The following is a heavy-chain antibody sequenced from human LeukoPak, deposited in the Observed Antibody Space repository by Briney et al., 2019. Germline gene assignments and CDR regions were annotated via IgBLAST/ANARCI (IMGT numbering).Heavy chain of an antibody. V-gene: IGHV4-30-4*08. Sequence: SETLSLTRTVSGGSISSSDSYWAWVRQPPGKGLEWIGYIYYSGSTYYNPSLKSRVTISVDTSKNQFSLKLSSVTAADTAVYFCGGRRWYPGEFDYWGQGNLVTVSS. J-gene: IGHJ4*02. D-gene: IGHD2-15*01. CDR2: IYYSGST. CDR1: GGSISSSDSY. CDR3: GGRRWYPGEFDY.